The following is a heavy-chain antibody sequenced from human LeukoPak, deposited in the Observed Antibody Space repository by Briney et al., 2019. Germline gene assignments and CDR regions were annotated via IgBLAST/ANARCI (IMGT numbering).Heavy chain of an antibody. D-gene: IGHD2-2*03. J-gene: IGHJ2*01. V-gene: IGHV4-30-2*01. CDR2: IYHSGST. CDR3: ASMATGYCSSTSCGDWYFDL. CDR1: GGSISSGGYS. Sequence: TSSETLSLTCAVSGGSISSGGYSWSWIRQPPGKGLEWIGYIYHSGSTYYNPSLKSRVTISVGRSKNQFSLKLSSVTAADTAVYYCASMATGYCSSTSCGDWYFDLWGRGTLVTVSS.